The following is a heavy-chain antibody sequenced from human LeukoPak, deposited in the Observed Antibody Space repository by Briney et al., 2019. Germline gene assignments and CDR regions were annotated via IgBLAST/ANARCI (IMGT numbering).Heavy chain of an antibody. Sequence: PSETLSLTCTVSGGSISSYYWSWIRQPPGKGLEWIGYIYYSGSTNYNPSLKSRVTISVDTSKNQFSLKLSSVTAADTAVYYCARVMSPYYFDYWGQGALVTVSS. CDR3: ARVMSPYYFDY. D-gene: IGHD2-8*01. V-gene: IGHV4-59*01. J-gene: IGHJ4*02. CDR1: GGSISSYY. CDR2: IYYSGST.